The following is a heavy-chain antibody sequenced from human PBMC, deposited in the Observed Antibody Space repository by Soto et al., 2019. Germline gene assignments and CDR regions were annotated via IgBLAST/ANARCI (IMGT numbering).Heavy chain of an antibody. CDR3: ARGRDFDY. Sequence: QVQLQQWGGGLLKPSETLSLTCGVYGGSFSGYAWTWIRQPPGKGLEWIGEIKYSGSSNHNPSLKSRVTISIDTSKNQFSLKLSSVTAADTAVYYCARGRDFDYWGQGILVTVSS. V-gene: IGHV4-34*01. CDR2: IKYSGSS. CDR1: GGSFSGYA. J-gene: IGHJ4*02. D-gene: IGHD3-3*01.